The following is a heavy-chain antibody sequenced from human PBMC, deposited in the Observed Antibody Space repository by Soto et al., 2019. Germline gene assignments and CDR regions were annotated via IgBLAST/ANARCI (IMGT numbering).Heavy chain of an antibody. V-gene: IGHV1-46*01. CDR3: ARDMDSSSWFPTLLYYFDY. CDR1: GYTFTSYY. CDR2: INPSGGST. Sequence: ASGKVSCKASGYTFTSYYMHWVRQAPGQGLEWMGIINPSGGSTSYAQKFQGRVTMTRDTSTSTVYMELSSLRSEDTAVYYCARDMDSSSWFPTLLYYFDYWGQGTLVTVSS. J-gene: IGHJ4*02. D-gene: IGHD6-13*01.